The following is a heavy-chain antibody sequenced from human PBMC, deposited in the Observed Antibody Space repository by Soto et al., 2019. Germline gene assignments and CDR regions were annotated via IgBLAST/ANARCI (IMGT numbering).Heavy chain of an antibody. D-gene: IGHD6-13*01. V-gene: IGHV3-30*03. CDR3: ARVAAAAAGRDFYYYGMDV. CDR2: ISYDGSNK. J-gene: IGHJ6*02. CDR1: GFRFSNYE. Sequence: QVQLVESGGGVVQPGRSLRLSCAASGFRFSNYEMHWVRQAPGKGLEWVAVISYDGSNKYYGDSVKGRFTISRDNSKSTLYVQMNSLRGEDTGVYYCARVAAAAAGRDFYYYGMDVWGQGTTVTVSS.